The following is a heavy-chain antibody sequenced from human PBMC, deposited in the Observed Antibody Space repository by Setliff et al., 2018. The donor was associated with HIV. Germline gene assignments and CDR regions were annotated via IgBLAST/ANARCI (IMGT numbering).Heavy chain of an antibody. V-gene: IGHV4-39*01. J-gene: IGHJ4*02. CDR3: GRAPDY. Sequence: KPSETLSLTCTVSGGSISSSSYYWGWIRQPPGKGLEWIGTIHYSGSTNYNPSLKSRVTISVDTSKNQFSLKLNSVPAADTAVYYCGRAPDYWGQGTLVTVSS. CDR2: IHYSGST. CDR1: GGSISSSSYY.